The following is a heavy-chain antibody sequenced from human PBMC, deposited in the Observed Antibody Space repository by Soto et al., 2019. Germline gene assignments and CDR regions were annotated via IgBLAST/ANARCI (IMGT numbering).Heavy chain of an antibody. CDR1: GGSISSSSYY. J-gene: IGHJ6*03. CDR2: IYYSGST. Sequence: QLQLQESGPGLVKPSETLSLTCTVSGGSISSSSYYWGWIRQPPGKGLEWIGSIYYSGSTYYNPSLKSRVTISVDTSKNQFSLKLSSVTAADTAVYYCARQGYYDFWSGTAGGYYYMDVWGKGTTVTVSS. V-gene: IGHV4-39*01. D-gene: IGHD3-3*01. CDR3: ARQGYYDFWSGTAGGYYYMDV.